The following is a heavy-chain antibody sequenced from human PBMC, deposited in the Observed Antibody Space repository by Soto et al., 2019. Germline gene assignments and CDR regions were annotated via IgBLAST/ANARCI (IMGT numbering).Heavy chain of an antibody. V-gene: IGHV4-34*01. D-gene: IGHD6-19*01. CDR2: INHSGST. J-gene: IGHJ4*02. Sequence: QVQLQQWGAGLLKPSETLSLTCAVYGGSFSGYYWSWIRQPPGKGLEWIGEINHSGSTNYNPSLKSRVTISVDTSKNQFSLKLSSVTAADTAVYYCARWGDSGCYSAYYFDYWGQGTLVTVSS. CDR3: ARWGDSGCYSAYYFDY. CDR1: GGSFSGYY.